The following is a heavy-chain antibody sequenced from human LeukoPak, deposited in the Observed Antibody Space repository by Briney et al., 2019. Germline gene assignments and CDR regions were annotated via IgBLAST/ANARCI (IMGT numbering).Heavy chain of an antibody. J-gene: IGHJ6*03. CDR1: GFTVSSSY. CDR2: IYSGGST. D-gene: IGHD3-22*01. CDR3: ARPNYYDSSAHNMDV. V-gene: IGHV3-53*01. Sequence: TGGSLRLSCAASGFTVSSSYMSWVRQAPGKGLEWVSVIYSGGSTYYADSVKGRFTISRDNSKNTLYLQMNSLRAEDTAVYYCARPNYYDSSAHNMDVWGKGTTVTVSS.